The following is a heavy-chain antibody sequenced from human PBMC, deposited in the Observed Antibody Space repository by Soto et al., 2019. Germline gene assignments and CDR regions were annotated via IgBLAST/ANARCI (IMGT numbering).Heavy chain of an antibody. J-gene: IGHJ4*02. D-gene: IGHD1-26*01. CDR3: ARVSLPGTSPSPHCFDH. V-gene: IGHV1-18*01. CDR2: ISAYSGDS. Sequence: SVNLDCKASGYIITSYGLGWVLQAPGQRLEWMGLISAYSGDSKYSQKFQGRVTMTTDTSTYTVYMELASLRSDDTAIFYCARVSLPGTSPSPHCFDHLGQGILVTV. CDR1: GYIITSYG.